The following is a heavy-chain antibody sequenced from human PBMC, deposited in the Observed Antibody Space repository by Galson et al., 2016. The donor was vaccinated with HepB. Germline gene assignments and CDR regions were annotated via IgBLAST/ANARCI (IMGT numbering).Heavy chain of an antibody. V-gene: IGHV6-1*01. J-gene: IGHJ6*02. CDR2: TYYRSQWFT. Sequence: CAISGDSVTNDDTIWNWIRQSPSRGLEWLGRTYYRSQWFTEYAVSVKSRITIHSDTSRNQFSLQLDSVTPDDTAAYFCTRGYMHTGMNVWGQGTTVTVSS. CDR3: TRGYMHTGMNV. D-gene: IGHD5-18*01. CDR1: GDSVTNDDTI.